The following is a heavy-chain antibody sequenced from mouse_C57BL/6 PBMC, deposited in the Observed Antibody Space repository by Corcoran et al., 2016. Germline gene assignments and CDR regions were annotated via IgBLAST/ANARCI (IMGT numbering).Heavy chain of an antibody. D-gene: IGHD1-1*02. CDR2: IYHSWST. Sequence: EWIGYIYHSWSTYYNPSLKSRVTISVDTSKNQFTLKLSSVTAADTAVYYCASYCSGGSCYPEYNWFDPWGQGTLVTVS. V-gene: IGHV12-3*02. CDR3: ASYCSGGSCYPEYNWFDP. J-gene: IGHJ3*01.